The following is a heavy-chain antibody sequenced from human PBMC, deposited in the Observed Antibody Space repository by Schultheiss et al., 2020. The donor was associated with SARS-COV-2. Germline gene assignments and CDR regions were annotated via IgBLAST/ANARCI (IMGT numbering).Heavy chain of an antibody. Sequence: GGSLRLSCAASGFAFSSYAMTWVRQTPGKGLEWVAVISYDGSNKYYADSVKGRFTISRDNSKNTLYLQMNSLRAEDTAVYYCARNHYDFWSGRLVPRGMDVWGQGTTVTVSS. J-gene: IGHJ6*02. CDR2: ISYDGSNK. V-gene: IGHV3-30*04. CDR3: ARNHYDFWSGRLVPRGMDV. CDR1: GFAFSSYA. D-gene: IGHD3-3*01.